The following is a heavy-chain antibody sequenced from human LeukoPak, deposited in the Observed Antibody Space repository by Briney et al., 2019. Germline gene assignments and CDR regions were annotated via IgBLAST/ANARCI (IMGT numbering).Heavy chain of an antibody. CDR3: ARAPRNYYDSSGYFY. CDR1: GYTFTSYG. CDR2: ISAYNGNT. V-gene: IGHV1-18*01. D-gene: IGHD3-22*01. J-gene: IGHJ4*02. Sequence: ASVKVSCKASGYTFTSYGISWVRQAPDKGLEWWGWISAYNGNTNYAQKLQGRVTMTTDTSTSTAYMELRSLRSDDTAVYYCARAPRNYYDSSGYFYWGQGTLVTVSS.